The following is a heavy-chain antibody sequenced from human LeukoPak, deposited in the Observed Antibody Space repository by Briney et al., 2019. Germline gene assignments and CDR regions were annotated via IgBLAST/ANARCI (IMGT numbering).Heavy chain of an antibody. D-gene: IGHD6-19*01. CDR3: TRLLYSSGWYGIH. J-gene: IGHJ4*02. Sequence: GGSPRLSCAASGFTFNDAWMSWVRQAPGEGLEWVGRIKSKTDGGTTDYAAPVKGRFTISRDDSKTTLYLQMNSLKTEDTAVYYCTRLLYSSGWYGIHWGQGTLVTVSS. V-gene: IGHV3-15*01. CDR1: GFTFNDAW. CDR2: IKSKTDGGTT.